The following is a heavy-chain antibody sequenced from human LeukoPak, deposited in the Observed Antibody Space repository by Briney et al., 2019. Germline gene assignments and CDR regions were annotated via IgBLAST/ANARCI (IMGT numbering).Heavy chain of an antibody. Sequence: PSQTLSLTCTVSGGSISSGSYYWSWIRQPAGKGLEWIGRIYTSGSTNYNPSLKSRVTISVDTSKNQFSLMLSSVTAADTAVYYCARGASRGYDFWSGYRDYFDYWGQGTLVTVSS. CDR2: IYTSGST. V-gene: IGHV4-61*02. CDR1: GGSISSGSYY. J-gene: IGHJ4*02. CDR3: ARGASRGYDFWSGYRDYFDY. D-gene: IGHD3-3*01.